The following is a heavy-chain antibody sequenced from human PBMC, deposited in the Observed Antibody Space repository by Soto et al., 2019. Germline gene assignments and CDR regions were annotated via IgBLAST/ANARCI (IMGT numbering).Heavy chain of an antibody. V-gene: IGHV3-23*01. CDR2: ISGSGVKK. Sequence: GGSLRLSCAASGFIFENFGMSWVRQAPGKGLEWISSISGSGVKKYYADSVKGRFTISRDNAKSTVYLELNNLSAEDTAVYHCAKNQGVELVPLATVDWFDPWGQGSVVTVSS. CDR1: GFIFENFG. J-gene: IGHJ5*02. D-gene: IGHD1-26*01. CDR3: AKNQGVELVPLATVDWFDP.